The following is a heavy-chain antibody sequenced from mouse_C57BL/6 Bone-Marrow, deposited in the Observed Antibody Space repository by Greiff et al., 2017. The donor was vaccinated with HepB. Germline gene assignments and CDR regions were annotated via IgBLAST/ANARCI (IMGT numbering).Heavy chain of an antibody. V-gene: IGHV5-2*01. CDR2: INSDGGST. Sequence: EVHLVESGGGLVQPGESLKLSCESTEYEFPSHDMSWVRKTPEKRLELVAAINSDGGSTYYPDTMERRFIISRDNTKKTLYLQMSSLMSEDAALYYCARSDDGYWYFDVWGTGTTVTVSA. D-gene: IGHD2-3*01. CDR1: EYEFPSHD. CDR3: ARSDDGYWYFDV. J-gene: IGHJ1*03.